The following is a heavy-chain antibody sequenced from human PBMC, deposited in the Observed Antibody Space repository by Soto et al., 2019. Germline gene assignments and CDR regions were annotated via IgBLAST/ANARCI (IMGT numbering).Heavy chain of an antibody. D-gene: IGHD5-12*01. CDR1: GFTFSSYS. V-gene: IGHV3-48*02. J-gene: IGHJ6*02. CDR3: ARCGGYDYYYYYGMDV. CDR2: ISSSSSTI. Sequence: QLGGSLRLSCAASGFTFSSYSMNWVRQAPGKGLEWVSYISSSSSTIYYADSVKGRFTISRDNAKNSLYLQMNSLSDEDTAVYYCARCGGYDYYYYYGMDVWGLGTTVTVSS.